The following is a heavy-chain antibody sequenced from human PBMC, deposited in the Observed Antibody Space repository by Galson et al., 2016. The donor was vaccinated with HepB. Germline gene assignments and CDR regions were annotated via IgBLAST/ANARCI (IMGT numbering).Heavy chain of an antibody. CDR1: GGSINSSIYS. CDR2: IYYSGSS. V-gene: IGHV4-39*01. J-gene: IGHJ4*02. CDR3: ARSGLPVRLWSGYYPFDY. Sequence: SETLSLTCTVSGGSINSSIYSWAWIRQPPGEGLEWIENIYYSGSSYYNPSLKSRVTTSLDASKNQFSLKLRSVSAADTAVYYCARSGLPVRLWSGYYPFDYWGQGILVTVSS. D-gene: IGHD3-3*01.